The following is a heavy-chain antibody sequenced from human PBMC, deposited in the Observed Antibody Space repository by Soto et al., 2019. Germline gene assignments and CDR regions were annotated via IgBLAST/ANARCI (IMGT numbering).Heavy chain of an antibody. CDR1: GFTFSSYG. D-gene: IGHD6-13*01. CDR2: ISYDGSNK. J-gene: IGHJ6*02. CDR3: AKDLYSSSWYDFRYYYYGMDV. Sequence: PGGSLRLSCAASGFTFSSYGMHWVRQAPGKGLEWVAVISYDGSNKYYADSVKGRFTISRDNSKNTLYLQMNSLRAEDTAVYYCAKDLYSSSWYDFRYYYYGMDVWGQGTTVTVSS. V-gene: IGHV3-30*18.